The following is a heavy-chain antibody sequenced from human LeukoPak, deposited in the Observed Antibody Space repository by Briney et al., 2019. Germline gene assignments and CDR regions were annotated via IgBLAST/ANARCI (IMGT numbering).Heavy chain of an antibody. D-gene: IGHD3-22*01. Sequence: SETLSLTCTVSGGSISSSSYYWGWIRQPPGKGLEWIGSIYHSGSTNYNPSLKSRVTISVDTSKNQFSLKLSSVTAADTAVYYCARGHSTMIVVVTSTDWFDPWGQGTLVTVSS. CDR2: IYHSGST. V-gene: IGHV4-39*07. CDR3: ARGHSTMIVVVTSTDWFDP. J-gene: IGHJ5*02. CDR1: GGSISSSSYY.